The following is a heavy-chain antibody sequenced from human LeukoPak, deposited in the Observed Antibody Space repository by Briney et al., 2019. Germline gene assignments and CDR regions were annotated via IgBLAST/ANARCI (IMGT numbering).Heavy chain of an antibody. CDR2: IYYSGST. J-gene: IGHJ6*03. CDR3: ARDDVGYSGYYYYMDV. D-gene: IGHD2-15*01. Sequence: PSETLSLTCTVSGGSISSYYWSWIRQPPGKGLEWIGYIYYSGSTNYNPSLKSRVTISVDTSKNQFSLKLSSETAADTAVYYCARDDVGYSGYYYYMDVWGKGTTVTVSS. CDR1: GGSISSYY. V-gene: IGHV4-59*01.